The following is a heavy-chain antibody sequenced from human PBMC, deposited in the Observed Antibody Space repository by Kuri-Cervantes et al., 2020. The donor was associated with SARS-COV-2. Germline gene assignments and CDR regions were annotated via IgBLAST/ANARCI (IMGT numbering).Heavy chain of an antibody. D-gene: IGHD1-26*01. CDR2: ISSSYI. CDR3: AKPRSGSYLDAFDI. CDR1: GFTLSSYN. J-gene: IGHJ3*02. V-gene: IGHV3-21*01. Sequence: GESLNISCAASGFTLSSYNMNWVRQAPGKGLQWVSFISSSYIFYADSVRGRFTISRDNAKNSVYLQMNSLRAEDTAVYYCAKPRSGSYLDAFDIWGQGTMVTVSS.